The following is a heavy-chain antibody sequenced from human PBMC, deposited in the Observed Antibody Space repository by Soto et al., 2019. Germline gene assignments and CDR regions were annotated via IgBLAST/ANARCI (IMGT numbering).Heavy chain of an antibody. J-gene: IGHJ4*02. CDR1: GGSISSYY. Sequence: QVQLQESGPGLVKPSETLSLTCTVSGGSISSYYWSWIRQPPGKGLEWIGYIYYSGSTNYNPSLKSGVPISVVSSTNHFSPTLSSVTAADTAVYYCARHHDSWGQGTLVTVSS. CDR2: IYYSGST. V-gene: IGHV4-59*08. CDR3: ARHHDS.